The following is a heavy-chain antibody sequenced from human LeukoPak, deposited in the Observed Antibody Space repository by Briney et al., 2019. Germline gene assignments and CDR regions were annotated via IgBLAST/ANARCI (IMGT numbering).Heavy chain of an antibody. Sequence: GGSLRLSCEASGFTFSAYAMTWVRQAPGKGLEWVSSIGSDNKPHYSESVKGRFAISRDNSKSMLFLQLNSLRAEDTALYYCARDSPRTGGGGSHFDYWGQGTLVTVSS. V-gene: IGHV3-23*01. J-gene: IGHJ4*02. CDR1: GFTFSAYA. D-gene: IGHD1-1*01. CDR2: IGSDNKP. CDR3: ARDSPRTGGGGSHFDY.